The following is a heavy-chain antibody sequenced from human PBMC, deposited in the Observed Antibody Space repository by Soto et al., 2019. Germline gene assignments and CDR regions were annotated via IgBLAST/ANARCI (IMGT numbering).Heavy chain of an antibody. CDR3: GRDPSYDGMAV. V-gene: IGHV1-3*05. CDR2: INAGNGNT. Sequence: QVQLVQSGAEEKKPGASVKVSCKASGYTFTSYAMHWVRQAPGQRLEWMGWINAGNGNTKYSQKFQGRVTITRDTSASTGYMERSSRRSEDTAVYYCGRDPSYDGMAVWGQGTTVTVSS. CDR1: GYTFTSYA. J-gene: IGHJ6*02.